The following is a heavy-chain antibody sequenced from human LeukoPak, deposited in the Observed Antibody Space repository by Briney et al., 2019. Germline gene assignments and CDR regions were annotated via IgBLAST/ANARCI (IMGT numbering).Heavy chain of an antibody. CDR1: GFTFSSYR. J-gene: IGHJ4*02. CDR3: AREKVVVPAAIGY. CDR2: INSDGSST. Sequence: GGSLRLSCAASGFTFSSYRTHWVRQAPGKGLVWVSRINSDGSSTSYADSVKGRFTISRDNAKNTLYLQMNSLRAEDTAVYYCAREKVVVPAAIGYWGQGTLVTVSS. V-gene: IGHV3-74*01. D-gene: IGHD2-2*01.